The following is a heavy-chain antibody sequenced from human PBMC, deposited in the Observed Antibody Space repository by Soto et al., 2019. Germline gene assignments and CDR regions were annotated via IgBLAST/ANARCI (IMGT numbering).Heavy chain of an antibody. CDR1: GGAFTNYS. CDR2: IIPLHNTS. J-gene: IGHJ6*02. Sequence: SVKVSCKVSGGAFTNYSLNWVRHAPGQGLEWLGGIIPLHNTSNYSLKLLGRGSVTADISSNTVYMHLSGLTSDDTATYYCAIWSNWNPLYYRGMDVWGQGTTVTV. CDR3: AIWSNWNPLYYRGMDV. V-gene: IGHV1-69*08. D-gene: IGHD1-20*01.